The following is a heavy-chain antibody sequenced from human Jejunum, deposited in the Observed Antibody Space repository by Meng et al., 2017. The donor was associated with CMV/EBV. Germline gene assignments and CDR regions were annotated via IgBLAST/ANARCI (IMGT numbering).Heavy chain of an antibody. D-gene: IGHD1-26*01. V-gene: IGHV3-74*01. CDR1: GFTFSSYW. J-gene: IGHJ4*02. CDR2: ITSDGTTT. Sequence: SCAASGFTFSSYWMHWVRQTPEKGLVWVSRITSDGTTTGYADSVKGRFTISRDNAKNTLYLQMNSLRAEDMAVYYCARDLWGLGDYWGQGTLVTVSS. CDR3: ARDLWGLGDY.